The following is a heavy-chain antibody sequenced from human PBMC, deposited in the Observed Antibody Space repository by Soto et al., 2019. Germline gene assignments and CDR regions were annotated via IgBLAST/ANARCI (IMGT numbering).Heavy chain of an antibody. Sequence: EVQLLESGGGLVQPGGSLRLSCAAPGFIFSSYAMSWVRQAPGKGLEWVSGISSSGGGRYYADSVKGRFTISRDNSKNTLYLQTQSLRAEDTTAYYCAKGNDVTVIGAFDSWGQGTLVTVSS. CDR1: GFIFSSYA. CDR2: ISSSGGGR. D-gene: IGHD2-21*02. CDR3: AKGNDVTVIGAFDS. V-gene: IGHV3-23*01. J-gene: IGHJ4*02.